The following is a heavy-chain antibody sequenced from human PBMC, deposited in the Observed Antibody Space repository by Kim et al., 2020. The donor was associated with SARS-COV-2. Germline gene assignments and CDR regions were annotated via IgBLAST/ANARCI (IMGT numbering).Heavy chain of an antibody. CDR2: ISTSGSHT. J-gene: IGHJ2*01. D-gene: IGHD2-8*01. V-gene: IGHV3-23*01. Sequence: GGSLRLSCAASGFTFNTYAMSWVRQAPGRGLGWVAVISTSGSHTYYRDSGKGRFTISRDNSKSTLYRQMNSLRAEDTAIYYCACMSLVDLGGRGSLGTV. CDR1: GFTFNTYA. CDR3: ACMSLVDL.